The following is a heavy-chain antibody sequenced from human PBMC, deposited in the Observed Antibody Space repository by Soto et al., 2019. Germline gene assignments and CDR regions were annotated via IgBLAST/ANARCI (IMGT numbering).Heavy chain of an antibody. CDR2: IKQDGSEK. J-gene: IGHJ5*02. CDR3: ARFVNWFDP. CDR1: GLTFSSYW. Sequence: PGGSLGLSCAASGLTFSSYWMSWVRQATGQGLEGETNIKQDGSEKDYVDSVKGRFSISRDNAKNSLYLQMNSLRAEDTAVYYCARFVNWFDPWGQGTLVTVSS. V-gene: IGHV3-7*01.